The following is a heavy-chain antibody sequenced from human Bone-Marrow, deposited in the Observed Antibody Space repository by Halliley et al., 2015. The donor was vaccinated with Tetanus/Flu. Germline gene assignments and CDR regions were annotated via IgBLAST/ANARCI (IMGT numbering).Heavy chain of an antibody. D-gene: IGHD2-15*01. J-gene: IGHJ4*02. Sequence: SLRLSCNASGFTFGSYAVSRVRQAPGKGLEWVGFVRSKTFGRTTEYAASVKGRFTISRDASETVAYLQMNSLKPEDTAVYYCSRGVVEGFWGQGTQVTVSS. CDR2: VRSKTFGRTT. CDR1: GFTFGSYA. V-gene: IGHV3-49*04. CDR3: SRGVVEGF.